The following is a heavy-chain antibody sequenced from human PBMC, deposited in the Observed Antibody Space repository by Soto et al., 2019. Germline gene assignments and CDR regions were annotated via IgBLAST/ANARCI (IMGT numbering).Heavy chain of an antibody. CDR2: IYSTGST. CDR3: ARHWSPHEYSMRGPFDY. J-gene: IGHJ4*02. CDR1: NGSINTGTYY. V-gene: IGHV4-39*01. Sequence: TSETLSLTCIVSNGSINTGTYYWGWIRQPPGKGLEWIGSIYSTGSTYHDPSLKTRVLMSVDTSKNEFSLNLRSVTAADTGVYFCARHWSPHEYSMRGPFDYWGRIILVTVSP. D-gene: IGHD6-6*01.